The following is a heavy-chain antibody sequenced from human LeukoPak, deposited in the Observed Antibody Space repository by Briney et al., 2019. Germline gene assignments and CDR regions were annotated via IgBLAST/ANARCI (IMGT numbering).Heavy chain of an antibody. V-gene: IGHV1-69*13. D-gene: IGHD3-22*01. CDR3: ASHYYDSSGYYYGFDY. CDR2: IIPIFGTA. CDR1: GGTFSSYA. J-gene: IGHJ4*02. Sequence: EASVNVSSKACGGTFSSYAISWVRQAPGQGLEWMGGIIPIFGTANYAQKFQGRVTITADESTSTAYMELSSLRSEDTAVYYCASHYYDSSGYYYGFDYWGQGTLVTVSS.